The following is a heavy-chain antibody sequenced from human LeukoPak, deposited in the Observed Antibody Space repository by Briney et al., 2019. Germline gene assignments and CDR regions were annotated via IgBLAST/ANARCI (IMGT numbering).Heavy chain of an antibody. CDR3: ATGGPRDYGDYGNPPHFYYYYFMDV. V-gene: IGHV1-24*01. CDR1: GYTLTELS. J-gene: IGHJ6*03. D-gene: IGHD4-17*01. CDR2: FDPEDGET. Sequence: ASVKVSCKVSGYTLTELSMHWVRQAPGKGLEWMGGFDPEDGETIYAQKFQGRVTMTEDTSTDTAYMELSSLRSEDTAVYYCATGGPRDYGDYGNPPHFYYYYFMDVWGKGTTVTVS.